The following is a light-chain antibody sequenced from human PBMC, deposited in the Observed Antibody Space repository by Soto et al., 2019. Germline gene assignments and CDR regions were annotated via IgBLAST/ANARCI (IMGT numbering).Light chain of an antibody. CDR2: EAS. J-gene: IGLJ1*01. V-gene: IGLV2-23*01. CDR3: CSYAGSSTWV. CDR1: SSDVGSYNL. Sequence: QSALTQPASVSGSPGQSITISCTGTSSDVGSYNLVSWYQQHPGKVPKIMIYEASKRPSGAPNRFSGSKSGNTASLTISGLQAEDAADYYCCSYAGSSTWVFGTGTKLTVL.